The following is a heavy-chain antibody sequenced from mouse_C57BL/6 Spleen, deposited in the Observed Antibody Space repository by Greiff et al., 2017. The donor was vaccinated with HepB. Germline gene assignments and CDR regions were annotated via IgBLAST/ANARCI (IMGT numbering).Heavy chain of an antibody. V-gene: IGHV1-82*01. D-gene: IGHD2-3*01. CDR3: ASDGYYGFAY. CDR2: IYPGDGDT. J-gene: IGHJ3*01. CDR1: GYAFSSSW. Sequence: QVQLQQSGPELVKPGASVKISCKASGYAFSSSWMNWVKQRPGKGLEWIGRIYPGDGDTNYNGKFKGKATLTADKSSSTAYMQLSSLTSEDSAVYFCASDGYYGFAYWGQGTLVTVSA.